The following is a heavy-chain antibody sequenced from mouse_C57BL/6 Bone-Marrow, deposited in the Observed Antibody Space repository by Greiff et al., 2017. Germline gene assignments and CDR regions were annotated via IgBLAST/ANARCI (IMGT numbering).Heavy chain of an antibody. J-gene: IGHJ1*03. CDR1: GYTFTSYG. D-gene: IGHD2-10*01. CDR2: IYPRSGNT. Sequence: QVQLKESGAELARPGASVKLSCKASGYTFTSYGISWVKQRTGQGLEWIGEIYPRSGNTYYNEKFKGKATLTADKSSSTAYMELRSLTSEDSAVYFCANISYHWYFAVWGTGTTVTVSS. V-gene: IGHV1-81*01. CDR3: ANISYHWYFAV.